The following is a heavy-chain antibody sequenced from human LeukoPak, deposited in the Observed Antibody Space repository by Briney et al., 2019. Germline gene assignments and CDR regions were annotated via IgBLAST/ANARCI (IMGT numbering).Heavy chain of an antibody. CDR3: ASSSGSYLLRRDY. D-gene: IGHD3-10*01. CDR1: GFTVSSNY. J-gene: IGHJ4*02. Sequence: GGPLRLSCAASGFTVSSNYMSWVRQAPGKGLEWVSVIYSGGSTYYADSVKGRFTISRDNSKNTLYLQMNSLRAEDTAVYYCASSSGSYLLRRDYWGQGTLVTVSS. CDR2: IYSGGST. V-gene: IGHV3-53*01.